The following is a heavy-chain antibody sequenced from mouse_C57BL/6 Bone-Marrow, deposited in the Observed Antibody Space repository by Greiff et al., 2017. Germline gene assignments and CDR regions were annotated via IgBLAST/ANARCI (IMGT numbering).Heavy chain of an antibody. CDR3: ARQWYDV. CDR1: GYTFTSYG. J-gene: IGHJ2*01. V-gene: IGHV1-81*01. Sequence: VQLLQSGAELARPGASVKLSCTASGYTFTSYGISWVQQTTGQGLEWIGEISRRSGNTYYHEKFKGQANLTADKSSSKAYMEIRRLTSEDSAVYFCARQWYDVWGKGTTLTVSS. CDR2: ISRRSGNT. D-gene: IGHD1-3*01.